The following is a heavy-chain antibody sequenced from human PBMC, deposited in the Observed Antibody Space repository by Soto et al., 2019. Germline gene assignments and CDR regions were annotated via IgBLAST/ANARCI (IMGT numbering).Heavy chain of an antibody. V-gene: IGHV4-59*08. CDR1: GGSISSYY. Sequence: PSETLSLTCTVSGGSISSYYWSWIRQPPGKGLEWIGYSYYSGSTNYNPSLKSRVTISVDTSKNQFSLKLSSVTAADTAVYYCARHQGGEWELPNYYYYGMDVWGQGTTVTVS. D-gene: IGHD1-26*01. CDR2: SYYSGST. J-gene: IGHJ6*02. CDR3: ARHQGGEWELPNYYYYGMDV.